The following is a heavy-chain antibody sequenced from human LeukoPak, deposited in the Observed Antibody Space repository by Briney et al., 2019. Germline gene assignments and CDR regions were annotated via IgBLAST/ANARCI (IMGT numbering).Heavy chain of an antibody. Sequence: PGGSLRLSCGASGVSFSNCWMSWVRQAPGKGLEWVANIKQDGSEKVYVDSVKGRFTISRDNAKNSLYLQMNSLRAEDTAVYYCARNWPPVPSWGQGTLVTVSS. V-gene: IGHV3-7*05. CDR2: IKQDGSEK. CDR3: ARNWPPVPS. J-gene: IGHJ5*02. CDR1: GVSFSNCW.